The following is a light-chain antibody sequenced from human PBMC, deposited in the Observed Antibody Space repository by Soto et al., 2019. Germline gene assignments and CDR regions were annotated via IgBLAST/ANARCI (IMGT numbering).Light chain of an antibody. Sequence: DIVLTQSPGPLSLSPGERATLSCRASQNVGNNYLAWYQQKPGRAPRLLIYDASSSVPGLPDRFSGSGSGRDFTRTIARVEPEDFAVYYCQQVATSPRTFGQGTKVEIK. CDR1: QNVGNNY. J-gene: IGKJ1*01. CDR3: QQVATSPRT. CDR2: DAS. V-gene: IGKV3-20*01.